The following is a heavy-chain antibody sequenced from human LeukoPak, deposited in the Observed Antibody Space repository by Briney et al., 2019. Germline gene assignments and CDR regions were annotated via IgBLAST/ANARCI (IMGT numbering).Heavy chain of an antibody. CDR2: INRSGST. V-gene: IGHV4-34*01. CDR1: GGSFSGYY. J-gene: IGHJ5*02. Sequence: SETLSLTCAVYGGSFSGYYWSWIRQPPGKGLEWIGEINRSGSTNYNPSLKSRVTISVDTSKNQFSLKLSSVTAADTAVYYCARGQDILTGYPSAPWGQGTLVTVSS. D-gene: IGHD3-9*01. CDR3: ARGQDILTGYPSAP.